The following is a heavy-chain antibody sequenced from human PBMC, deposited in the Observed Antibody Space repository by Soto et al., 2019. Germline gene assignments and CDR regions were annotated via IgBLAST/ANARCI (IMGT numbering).Heavy chain of an antibody. CDR1: GYTFTGYY. CDR3: ARGGVVIISHFINWFDP. D-gene: IGHD3-3*01. Sequence: ASVKVSCKASGYTFTGYYIHWVRQAPGQGLEWMGWINPNSGDTNYPQNFQGRVTMTRDMSSSSAYMELSSLRSDDTAVYYCARGGVVIISHFINWFDPWGQGTLVTVSS. CDR2: INPNSGDT. V-gene: IGHV1-2*02. J-gene: IGHJ5*02.